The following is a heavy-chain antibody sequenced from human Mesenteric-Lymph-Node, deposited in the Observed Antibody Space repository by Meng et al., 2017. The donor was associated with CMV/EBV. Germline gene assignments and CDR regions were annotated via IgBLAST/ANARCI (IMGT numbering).Heavy chain of an antibody. J-gene: IGHJ4*02. D-gene: IGHD4-23*01. CDR2: IYYSGST. CDR3: ASGTTVVLYYFDY. CDR1: GGSISSGGYY. Sequence: LRLSCTVSGGSISSGGYYWSWIRQHPGKGLEWIGYIYYSGSTYYNPSLKSRVSISVDTSKNQFSLKLSSVTAADTAVYYCASGTTVVLYYFDYWGQGTLVTVSS. V-gene: IGHV4-31*03.